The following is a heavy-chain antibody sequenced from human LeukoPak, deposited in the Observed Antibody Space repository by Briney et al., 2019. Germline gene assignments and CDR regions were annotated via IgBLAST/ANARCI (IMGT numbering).Heavy chain of an antibody. V-gene: IGHV3-15*01. CDR2: IKSKTDGGTT. Sequence: GSLRLSCAASGFTFSNAWMSWVRQAPGKGLEWVGRIKSKTDGGTTDYAAPVKGRFTISRDDSKNTLYLQMNSLKTEDTAVYYRTTDAGYGSGSYSDFDYWGQGTLVTVSS. CDR1: GFTFSNAW. J-gene: IGHJ4*02. D-gene: IGHD3-10*01. CDR3: TTDAGYGSGSYSDFDY.